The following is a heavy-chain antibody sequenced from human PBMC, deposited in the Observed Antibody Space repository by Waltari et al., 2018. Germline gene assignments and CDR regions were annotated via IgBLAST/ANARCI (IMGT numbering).Heavy chain of an antibody. CDR3: TTLFGDFWSGYFFDY. V-gene: IGHV3-15*01. D-gene: IGHD3-3*01. CDR1: GFSFSNAW. J-gene: IGHJ4*02. Sequence: EVQLVESGGDLVRPGGSLRLSCAASGFSFSNAWMSWVRQAPGKGLGWVGRIKSKTDGGTTDYAAPGKGRFTISRDDSENTLYLQMNSLKTEDTAVYYCTTLFGDFWSGYFFDYWGQGTLVTVSS. CDR2: IKSKTDGGTT.